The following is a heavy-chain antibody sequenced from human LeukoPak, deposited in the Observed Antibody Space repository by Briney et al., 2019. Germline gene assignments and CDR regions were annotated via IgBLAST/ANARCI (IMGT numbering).Heavy chain of an antibody. CDR3: ARWKMELQRNAFDF. V-gene: IGHV3-7*01. J-gene: IGHJ3*01. CDR2: RNQDGSEE. D-gene: IGHD1-26*01. CDR1: GFTFRTYW. Sequence: GGSLRLSCAASGFTFRTYWMSWIRQAPGKEPEWVADRNQDGSEEYYLQSVRGRFTVSRDNAQNAVFLQMTNLRADDTAVYYCARWKMELQRNAFDFWGQGTVVTVSS.